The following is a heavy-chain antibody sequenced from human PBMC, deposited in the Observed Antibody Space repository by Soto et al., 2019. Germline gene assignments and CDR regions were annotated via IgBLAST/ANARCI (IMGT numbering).Heavy chain of an antibody. V-gene: IGHV3-49*03. Sequence: GGSLRLSCTASGFTFGDYAMSWFRQAPGKGLEWVGFIRSKAYGGTTEYAASVKGRFTISRDDSKSIAYLQMNSLKTEDTAVYYCTRDPPLEYYDSSGSPFDYWGQGTLVTVSS. CDR2: IRSKAYGGTT. J-gene: IGHJ4*02. CDR1: GFTFGDYA. CDR3: TRDPPLEYYDSSGSPFDY. D-gene: IGHD3-22*01.